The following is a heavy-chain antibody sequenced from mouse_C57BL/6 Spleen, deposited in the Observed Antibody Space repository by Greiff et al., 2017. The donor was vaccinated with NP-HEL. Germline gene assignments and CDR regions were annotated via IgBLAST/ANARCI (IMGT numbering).Heavy chain of an antibody. D-gene: IGHD1-1*01. CDR2: INPNNGGT. CDR3: ARNRYYYGSSYDALDY. J-gene: IGHJ4*01. CDR1: GYTFTDYN. Sequence: EVKLQQSGPELVKPGASVKLPCKASGYTFTDYNMDWVKQSPGKSLEWIGDINPNNGGTIYNQKFKGKATLTVDKSSSTAYMAHRSLTSEDTAVDYCARNRYYYGSSYDALDYWGQGTSVTVSS. V-gene: IGHV1-18*01.